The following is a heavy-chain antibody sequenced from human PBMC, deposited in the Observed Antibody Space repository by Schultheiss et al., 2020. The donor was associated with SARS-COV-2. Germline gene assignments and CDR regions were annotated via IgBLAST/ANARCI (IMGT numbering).Heavy chain of an antibody. D-gene: IGHD2-2*02. V-gene: IGHV3-30*04. CDR3: ARHLPAAIRGIAAPFDP. CDR1: GFTFSSYA. J-gene: IGHJ5*02. CDR2: ISYDGSNK. Sequence: GGSLRLSCSASGFTFSSYAMHWVRQAPGKGLEWVAVISYDGSNKYYADSVKGRFTISRDNSKNTLYLQMNSLRAEDTAVYYCARHLPAAIRGIAAPFDPWGQGTLVTVSS.